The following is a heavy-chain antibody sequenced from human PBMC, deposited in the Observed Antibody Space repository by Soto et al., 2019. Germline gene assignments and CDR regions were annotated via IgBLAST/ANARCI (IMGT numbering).Heavy chain of an antibody. CDR1: GFAFSTYG. J-gene: IGHJ5*01. CDR3: AKDFGAWSDS. V-gene: IGHV3-30*18. D-gene: IGHD3-10*01. Sequence: LRLSFAASGFAFSTYGMHWVRQAPGKGLEWVALISYDGGDFYYADSVKGRFTISRDNSKHTLSLQMDSLRVEDTAVYYCAKDFGAWSDSWGQGTLVTVSS. CDR2: ISYDGGDF.